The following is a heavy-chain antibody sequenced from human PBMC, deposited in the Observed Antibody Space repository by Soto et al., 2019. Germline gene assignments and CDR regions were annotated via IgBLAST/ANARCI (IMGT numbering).Heavy chain of an antibody. J-gene: IGHJ4*02. V-gene: IGHV3-74*01. Sequence: EVQLVESGGGLVQPGGSLRLSCAGSGFALSNSWMHWVRQDPGKGLVWVSRINFDGSSTDYADSVRGRFTISRDNAKNTLYLETHSLRAEDTAVYHCARGPRGWYGFDYWGQGTLVTVSS. CDR3: ARGPRGWYGFDY. CDR2: INFDGSST. CDR1: GFALSNSW. D-gene: IGHD6-19*01.